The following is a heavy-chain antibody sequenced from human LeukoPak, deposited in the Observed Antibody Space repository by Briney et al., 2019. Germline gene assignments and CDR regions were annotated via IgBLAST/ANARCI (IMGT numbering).Heavy chain of an antibody. D-gene: IGHD1-26*01. J-gene: IGHJ4*02. CDR3: ARDGGGSYYPSFDY. CDR2: IIPIFGTA. Sequence: ASVKVSCKASGGTFSSYAISWVRQAPGQGLEWMGGIIPIFGTANYAQKFQGRVTITADESTSTAYMELRSLRSDDTAVYYCARDGGGSYYPSFDYWGQGTLVTVSS. V-gene: IGHV1-69*13. CDR1: GGTFSSYA.